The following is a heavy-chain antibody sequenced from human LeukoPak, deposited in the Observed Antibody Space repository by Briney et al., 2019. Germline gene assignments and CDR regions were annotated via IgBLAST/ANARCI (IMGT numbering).Heavy chain of an antibody. Sequence: GGSLSLSCAASGFTVSSNYMSWVRQAPGKGLEWVSVIYSGGSTYYSDSVKGRFTISRDNAENSLYLQMNSLRAEDTAVYYCSRDSDGVLDYWGQGTLVTVSS. CDR2: IYSGGST. J-gene: IGHJ4*02. V-gene: IGHV3-66*01. CDR3: SRDSDGVLDY. D-gene: IGHD3-10*01. CDR1: GFTVSSNY.